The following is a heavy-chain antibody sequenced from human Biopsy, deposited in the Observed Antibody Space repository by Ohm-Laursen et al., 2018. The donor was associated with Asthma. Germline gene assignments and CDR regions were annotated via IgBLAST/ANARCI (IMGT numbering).Heavy chain of an antibody. CDR1: GASITSSAYY. CDR2: MYCGETT. Sequence: SQTLSLTCPVSGASITSSAYYWGWIRQPPGKGLAWIGSMYCGETTYYSPSLKSRVTISVDTSKNQFSLILSSVTAADTAVYYCARHDHRWDTYADFWGQGTLVTVSS. D-gene: IGHD2-2*01. J-gene: IGHJ4*02. V-gene: IGHV4-39*01. CDR3: ARHDHRWDTYADF.